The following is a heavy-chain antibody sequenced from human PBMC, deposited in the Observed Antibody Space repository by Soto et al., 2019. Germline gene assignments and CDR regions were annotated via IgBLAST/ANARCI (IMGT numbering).Heavy chain of an antibody. V-gene: IGHV3-33*01. J-gene: IGHJ1*01. CDR2: IWYDGSNK. CDR3: ARGGDYCGGDCYSQSPGFQH. Sequence: GGSLRLSCAASGFTFSSYGMHWVRQAPGKGLEWVAVIWYDGSNKYYADSVKGRFTISRDNSKNTLYLQMNSLRAEDTAVYYCARGGDYCGGDCYSQSPGFQHWGQGTLVTVSS. CDR1: GFTFSSYG. D-gene: IGHD2-21*01.